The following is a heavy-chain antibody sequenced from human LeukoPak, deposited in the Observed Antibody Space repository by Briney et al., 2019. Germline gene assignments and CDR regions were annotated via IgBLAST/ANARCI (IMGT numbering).Heavy chain of an antibody. D-gene: IGHD1-26*01. CDR2: IYRGGSP. CDR3: ARGGEIPSAFDY. CDR1: GFIVSSNH. V-gene: IGHV3-53*01. Sequence: GGSLRLSCAVSGFIVSSNHMSWVRQAPGKGLEWVSVIYRGGSPYYADSVKGRFTISRDNSKNTVYLQMNSLRAEDTAVYYCARGGEIPSAFDYWGQGTLVTVSS. J-gene: IGHJ4*02.